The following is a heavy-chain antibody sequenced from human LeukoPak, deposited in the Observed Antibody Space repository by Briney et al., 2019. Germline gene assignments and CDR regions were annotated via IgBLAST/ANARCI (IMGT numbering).Heavy chain of an antibody. Sequence: SETLSLTCTVSGGSISSYYWSWIRQPAGKGLEWIGYIYYSGSTNYNPSLKSRVTISVDTSKNQFSLKLSSVTAADTAVYYCARVYPSGYFDYWGQGTLVTVSS. CDR3: ARVYPSGYFDY. CDR2: IYYSGST. J-gene: IGHJ4*02. CDR1: GGSISSYY. V-gene: IGHV4-59*01. D-gene: IGHD2-8*01.